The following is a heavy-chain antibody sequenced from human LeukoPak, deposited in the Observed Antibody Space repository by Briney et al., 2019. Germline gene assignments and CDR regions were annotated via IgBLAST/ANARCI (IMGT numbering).Heavy chain of an antibody. CDR2: ISGSGGST. CDR1: GFTFSSYA. CDR3: AKGIVGATRKINFFDH. J-gene: IGHJ4*02. D-gene: IGHD1-26*01. V-gene: IGHV3-23*01. Sequence: GGSLRLSCAASGFTFSSYAMSWVRQAPGKGLEWVSAISGSGGSTYYADSAKGRFTISRDNSKNTLYLQMNSLRAEDTAVYYCAKGIVGATRKINFFDHWGQGTLVTVSS.